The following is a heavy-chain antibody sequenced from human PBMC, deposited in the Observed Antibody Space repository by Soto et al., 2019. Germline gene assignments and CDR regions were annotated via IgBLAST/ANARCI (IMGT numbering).Heavy chain of an antibody. CDR1: GFTFSSYS. J-gene: IGHJ6*03. CDR3: ARDYGYDFWSGYNGLYYYYYYMDV. CDR2: ISSSSSYI. V-gene: IGHV3-21*01. D-gene: IGHD3-3*01. Sequence: GGSLRLSCAASGFTFSSYSMNWVRQAPGKGLEWVSSISSSSSYIYYADSVKGRFTISRDNAKNSLYLQMNSLRAEDTAVYYCARDYGYDFWSGYNGLYYYYYYMDVWGKGTTVTVSS.